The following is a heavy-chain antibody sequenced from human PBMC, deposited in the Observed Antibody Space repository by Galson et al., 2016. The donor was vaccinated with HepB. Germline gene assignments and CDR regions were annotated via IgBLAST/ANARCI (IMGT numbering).Heavy chain of an antibody. D-gene: IGHD5-12*01. Sequence: SVKVSCKASGYTFAGYIMHWMRQAPGQGLEWMGWINPNNGDTNFAQKFQGWVTMTRDTSIRTAYMELSRLSSDDTAVYYCAGLRGYSMDVWGQGTTVTVSS. CDR1: GYTFAGYI. V-gene: IGHV1-2*04. CDR3: AGLRGYSMDV. J-gene: IGHJ6*02. CDR2: INPNNGDT.